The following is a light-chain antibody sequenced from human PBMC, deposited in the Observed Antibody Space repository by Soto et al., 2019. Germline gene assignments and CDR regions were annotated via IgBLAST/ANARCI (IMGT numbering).Light chain of an antibody. Sequence: DIQMNQSPPSLSASVGDRVTITCRASETLDTYLNRFQHRPGHRPNLLLFAASKLPTGVPSRFSGSCSRTEFTLTISSLQPEDFATYYCQQSFLTPLTFGGGTRVEIK. V-gene: IGKV1-39*01. J-gene: IGKJ4*01. CDR3: QQSFLTPLT. CDR1: ETLDTY. CDR2: AAS.